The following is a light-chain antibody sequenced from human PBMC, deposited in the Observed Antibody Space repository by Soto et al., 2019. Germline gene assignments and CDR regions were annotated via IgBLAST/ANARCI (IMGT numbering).Light chain of an antibody. CDR3: QPRGEWPPGAT. V-gene: IGKV3-11*01. Sequence: ETVLTRSPATLSLSPGANAILSCRASQSVSNYLAWYQPNPGQAPRLLIYDPSYRATGIPARCSGGWSGTDFTLPISRLEPEDFGVYYCQPRGEWPPGATFGQRPRLEI. CDR1: QSVSNY. J-gene: IGKJ5*01. CDR2: DPS.